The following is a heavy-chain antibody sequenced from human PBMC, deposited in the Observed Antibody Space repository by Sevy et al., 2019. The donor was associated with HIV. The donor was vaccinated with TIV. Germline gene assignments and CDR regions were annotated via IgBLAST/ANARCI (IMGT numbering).Heavy chain of an antibody. Sequence: GGSLRLSCAASGFTFSSYAMSWVRQAPGKGLEWVSAISGSGGSTYYAASVKGRFTISRDNSKNTLYRQMNSLRAEETAEYYGAKDQDSVVVPAAIREGGNWFDPWGQGTLVTVSS. CDR1: GFTFSSYA. CDR2: ISGSGGST. V-gene: IGHV3-23*01. CDR3: AKDQDSVVVPAAIREGGNWFDP. J-gene: IGHJ5*02. D-gene: IGHD2-2*01.